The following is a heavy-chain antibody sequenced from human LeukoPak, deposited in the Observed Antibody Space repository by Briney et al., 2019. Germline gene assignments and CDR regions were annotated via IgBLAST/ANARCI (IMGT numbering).Heavy chain of an antibody. V-gene: IGHV1-2*02. CDR1: GYTFTSYY. CDR3: ARAPRELLYGMDV. Sequence: ASVKVSCKASGYTFTSYYMHWVRQAPGQGLEWMGIINPNSGGTNYAQKFQGRVTMTRDTSISTAYMELSRLRSDDTAVYYCARAPRELLYGMDVWGQGTTVTVSS. D-gene: IGHD1-26*01. J-gene: IGHJ6*02. CDR2: INPNSGGT.